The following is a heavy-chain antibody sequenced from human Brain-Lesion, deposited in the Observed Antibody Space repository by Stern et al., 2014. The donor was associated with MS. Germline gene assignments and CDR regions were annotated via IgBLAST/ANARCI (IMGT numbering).Heavy chain of an antibody. D-gene: IGHD5-24*01. CDR1: GFTFSSYG. CDR2: AWYDGSTA. CDR3: ARGHIPYAYNYLFDY. V-gene: IGHV3-33*01. J-gene: IGHJ4*02. Sequence: VHLVESGGGAVQPGTSLRLSCAASGFTFSSYGMHWVRQAPGKGLEWVALAWYDGSTAYYTNSVKGRFTISRDNSKNTLSLQMNSLTAEDTAVYYCARGHIPYAYNYLFDYWGQGTLVTVSS.